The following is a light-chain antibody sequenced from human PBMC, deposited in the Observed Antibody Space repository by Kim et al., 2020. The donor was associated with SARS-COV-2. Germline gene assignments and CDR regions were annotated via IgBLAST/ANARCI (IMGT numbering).Light chain of an antibody. CDR1: QSISSW. Sequence: DIQMTQSPSTLSASVGDRVTITCRASQSISSWLAWYQQKPGKAPKLLIYDASSLESGVPSRFSGSGSGTEFTLTISSLQPDDFATYNCQQYNSYSWTFGQGTKVCIK. CDR3: QQYNSYSWT. CDR2: DAS. J-gene: IGKJ1*01. V-gene: IGKV1-5*01.